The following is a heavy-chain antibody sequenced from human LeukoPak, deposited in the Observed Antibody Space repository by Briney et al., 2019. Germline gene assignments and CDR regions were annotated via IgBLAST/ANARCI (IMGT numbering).Heavy chain of an antibody. CDR3: AKDFGRITLVRGVIRASGLDS. V-gene: IGHV3-30*18. Sequence: GRSLSLSCAASGFTFSSFGMHLVRQAPGKGLEWVAVISYDGTNPYYADSVKGRFTISRDNSKNTLFLHMNSLRAEDTAVYYCAKDFGRITLVRGVIRASGLDSWGQGTLVTVSS. J-gene: IGHJ5*01. CDR1: GFTFSSFG. D-gene: IGHD3-10*01. CDR2: ISYDGTNP.